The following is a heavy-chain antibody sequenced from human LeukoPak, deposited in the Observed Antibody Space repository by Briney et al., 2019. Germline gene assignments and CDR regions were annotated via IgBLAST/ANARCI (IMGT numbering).Heavy chain of an antibody. Sequence: SGTLSLTCAVSGGSISSSNWWSWVRQPPGKGLEWIGSIYYSGSTYYNPSLKSRVTISVDTSKNQFSLKLSSVTAADTAVYYCARHDSGSYQFDYWGQGTLVTVSS. CDR1: GGSISSSNW. J-gene: IGHJ4*02. CDR3: ARHDSGSYQFDY. D-gene: IGHD1-26*01. V-gene: IGHV4-4*02. CDR2: IYYSGST.